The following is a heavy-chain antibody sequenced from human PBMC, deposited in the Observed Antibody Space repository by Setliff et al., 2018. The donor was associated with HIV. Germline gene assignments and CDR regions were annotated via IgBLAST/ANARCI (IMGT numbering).Heavy chain of an antibody. CDR1: GGSIRRSDYS. Sequence: PSETLSLTCNVSGGSIRRSDYSWGWIRQPPGKGLEWIGNIYYSGNTYYNPSLKSRVIISVDTSRNQFSLKLSSVTAADTAMYYCVRDYYDDTYYSPGIYYLYYMDVWGKGTTVTVSS. CDR3: VRDYYDDTYYSPGIYYLYYMDV. D-gene: IGHD3-10*01. CDR2: IYYSGNT. V-gene: IGHV4-39*07. J-gene: IGHJ6*03.